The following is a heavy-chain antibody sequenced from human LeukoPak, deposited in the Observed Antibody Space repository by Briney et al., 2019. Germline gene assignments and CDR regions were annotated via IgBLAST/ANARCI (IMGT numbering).Heavy chain of an antibody. CDR3: ARGYFHCSGGSCYFDAFDI. CDR1: GFTFSSYW. V-gene: IGHV3-7*01. J-gene: IGHJ3*02. D-gene: IGHD2-15*01. Sequence: GGSLRLSCAASGFTFSSYWMIWVRQAPGKGLEWVANIRQDGSEKYYVASVRGRFTISRDNAKNSLYLQMNSLRAEDTAVYCCARGYFHCSGGSCYFDAFDIWGQGTMVTVSS. CDR2: IRQDGSEK.